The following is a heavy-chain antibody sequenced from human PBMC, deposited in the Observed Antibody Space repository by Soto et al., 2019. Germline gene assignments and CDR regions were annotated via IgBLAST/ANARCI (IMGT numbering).Heavy chain of an antibody. CDR3: ARLGGDFWSGYAEYNWFDP. V-gene: IGHV3-53*01. Sequence: VGSLRLSCAASGFTVSSNYMSWVRQAPGKGLEWVSVIYSGGSTYYADSVKGRFTISRDNSKNTLYLQMNSLRAEDTAVYYCARLGGDFWSGYAEYNWFDPWGQGTLVTVSS. CDR2: IYSGGST. D-gene: IGHD3-3*01. CDR1: GFTVSSNY. J-gene: IGHJ5*02.